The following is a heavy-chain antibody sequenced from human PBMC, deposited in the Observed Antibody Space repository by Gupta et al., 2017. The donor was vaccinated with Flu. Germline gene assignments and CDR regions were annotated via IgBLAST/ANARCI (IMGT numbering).Heavy chain of an antibody. D-gene: IGHD6-19*01. CDR1: GDSVSSNSAA. Sequence: QVQLQQSGPGLVKPSQTLSLTCAISGDSVSSNSAAWNWIRQSPSRGLEWLGRTYYRSKWYNDYAVSEKSRITINPDTSKNQFSLQLNSVTPEDTAVYYCARDPGYSSGWYFEYYFDYWGQGTLVTVSS. CDR3: ARDPGYSSGWYFEYYFDY. V-gene: IGHV6-1*01. CDR2: TYYRSKWYN. J-gene: IGHJ4*02.